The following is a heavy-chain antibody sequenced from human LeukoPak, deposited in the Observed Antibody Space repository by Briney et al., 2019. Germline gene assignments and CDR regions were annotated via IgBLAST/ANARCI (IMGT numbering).Heavy chain of an antibody. J-gene: IGHJ5*02. D-gene: IGHD6-13*01. V-gene: IGHV4-59*01. Sequence: SETLSLTCTVSGGSISSYYWSWIRQPPGKGLEWIGYIYYSGSTNYNPSLKGRVTISVDTSKNQFSLKLSSVTAADTAVYYCARSVGQLSYNWFDPWGQGTLVTVSS. CDR3: ARSVGQLSYNWFDP. CDR1: GGSISSYY. CDR2: IYYSGST.